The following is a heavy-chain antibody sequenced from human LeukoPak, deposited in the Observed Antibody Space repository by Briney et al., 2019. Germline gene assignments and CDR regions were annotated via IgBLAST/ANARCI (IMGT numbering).Heavy chain of an antibody. Sequence: GGSLRLSCAASGFTFRLYAMNWVRQAPGKGPEWVSAIGGTGDNTYYADSVRGRFTISRDNSKNTLYLQMNSLRAEDTAMYYCARGLGYCTSTTCLLPFDYWGQGTLVTVSS. V-gene: IGHV3-23*01. J-gene: IGHJ4*02. CDR1: GFTFRLYA. CDR2: IGGTGDNT. D-gene: IGHD2-2*01. CDR3: ARGLGYCTSTTCLLPFDY.